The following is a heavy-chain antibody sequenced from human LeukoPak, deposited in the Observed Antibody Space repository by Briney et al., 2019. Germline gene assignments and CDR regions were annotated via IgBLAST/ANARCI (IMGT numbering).Heavy chain of an antibody. D-gene: IGHD2-8*01. CDR2: VSDRGNTI. CDR1: GFTFSSFE. Sequence: SGGSLRLSCAASGFTFSSFEMAWVRQAPGKGLEWVSYVSDRGNTIKVADSVKGRFTISRDYAQYSLYLQMNSLRAEDTAVYYCAGGPQYAGSFAYWGQGTLVTVSS. CDR3: AGGPQYAGSFAY. V-gene: IGHV3-48*03. J-gene: IGHJ4*02.